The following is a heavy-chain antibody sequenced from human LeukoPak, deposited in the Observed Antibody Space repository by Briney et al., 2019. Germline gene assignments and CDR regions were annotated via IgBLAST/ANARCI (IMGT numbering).Heavy chain of an antibody. D-gene: IGHD3-3*01. CDR2: FDPEDGET. J-gene: IGHJ4*02. CDR1: GYTLTELS. V-gene: IGHV1-24*01. Sequence: ASVKVSCKVSGYTLTELSMHWVRQAPGKGLEWMGGFDPEDGETIYAQKFQGRVTMTEDTSKDTAYMELSSLRSEDTAVYYCATHGYDFWSGYYVPPGFDYWGQGTLVTVSS. CDR3: ATHGYDFWSGYYVPPGFDY.